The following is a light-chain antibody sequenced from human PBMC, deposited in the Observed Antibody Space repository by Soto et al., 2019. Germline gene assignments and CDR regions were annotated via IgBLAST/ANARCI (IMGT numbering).Light chain of an antibody. Sequence: DSQMTQSPSYLSASVGDRVTITCRASQSIRSYLNWYQQKPGKAPKLLIYAASSLQSGVPSRFSGSGSGTDFTLTISSRQPEDFATDYCQQSYSTPYTFGQGTKLELK. CDR3: QQSYSTPYT. J-gene: IGKJ2*01. CDR2: AAS. CDR1: QSIRSY. V-gene: IGKV1-39*01.